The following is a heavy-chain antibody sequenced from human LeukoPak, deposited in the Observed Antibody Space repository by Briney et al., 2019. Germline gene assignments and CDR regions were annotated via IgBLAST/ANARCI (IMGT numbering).Heavy chain of an antibody. CDR3: ARRRDDILTGHYFDY. J-gene: IGHJ4*02. CDR2: IYYSGST. D-gene: IGHD3-9*01. V-gene: IGHV4-39*01. CDR1: GGSISSSSYY. Sequence: SETLSLTCTVSGGSISSSSYYWGWIRQPPGKGLEWIGSIYYSGSTYYNPSLKSRVTISVDTSKNQFSLKLSSVTAADTAVYYCARRRDDILTGHYFDYRGQGTLVTVSS.